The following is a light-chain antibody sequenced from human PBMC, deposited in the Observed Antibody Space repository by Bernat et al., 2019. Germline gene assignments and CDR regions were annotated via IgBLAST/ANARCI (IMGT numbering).Light chain of an antibody. Sequence: DIQLTQSPSFLSASVGDRVTITCRASQGISSYLAWYQQKPGKVPKLLIYAAFTLQSGVPSRFSGSGSATDFTLTISSLQPEDIATYYCQNYNSAPFAFGQGTKLEI. CDR2: AAF. J-gene: IGKJ2*01. CDR3: QNYNSAPFA. V-gene: IGKV1-27*01. CDR1: QGISSY.